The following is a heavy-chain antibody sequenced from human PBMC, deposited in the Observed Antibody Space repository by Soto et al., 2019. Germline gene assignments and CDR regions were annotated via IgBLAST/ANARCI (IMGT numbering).Heavy chain of an antibody. CDR3: ARDQSDIVVVVAGREAFDI. CDR1: GYTFTTYG. CDR2: ISAHNSNA. V-gene: IGHV1-18*01. Sequence: ASVKVSCKASGYTFTTYGISWVRQAPGQGLEWVGWISAHNSNAKFAQEFQGRVTMTTDTSTSTAYMELRSLRSDDTAVYYCARDQSDIVVVVAGREAFDIWGQGTMVTVSS. J-gene: IGHJ3*02. D-gene: IGHD2-15*01.